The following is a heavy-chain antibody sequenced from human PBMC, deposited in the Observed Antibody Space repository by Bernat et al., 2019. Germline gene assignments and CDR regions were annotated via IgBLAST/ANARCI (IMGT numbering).Heavy chain of an antibody. D-gene: IGHD3-10*01. J-gene: IGHJ4*02. CDR2: IRGSGGST. Sequence: EVQLLESGGGLVQPGGSLRLSCAASGFTFSSYAMSWVRQAPGKGLEWVSAIRGSGGSTYYADSVKGRFTISRDNSKNTLYLQMNSLRAEDTAVYYCAKDQGYYGSGSSYYFDYWGQGTLVTVSS. CDR1: GFTFSSYA. CDR3: AKDQGYYGSGSSYYFDY. V-gene: IGHV3-23*01.